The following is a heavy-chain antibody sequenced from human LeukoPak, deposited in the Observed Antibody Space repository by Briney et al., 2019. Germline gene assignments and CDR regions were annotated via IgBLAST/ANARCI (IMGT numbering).Heavy chain of an antibody. CDR2: INHSGST. J-gene: IGHJ3*02. CDR3: VRHVARAFDI. V-gene: IGHV4-39*01. Sequence: SETLSLTCSVSGGSIRSSDDYWSWIRQPPGKGLEWIGEINHSGSTKYNPSLKSRVTISIDTSKNQLSLKLSSVTAADTAVYSCVRHVARAFDIWGQGTKVTVSS. CDR1: GGSIRSSDDY.